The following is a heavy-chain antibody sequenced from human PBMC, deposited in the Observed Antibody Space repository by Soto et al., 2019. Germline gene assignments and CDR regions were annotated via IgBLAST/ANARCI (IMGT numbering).Heavy chain of an antibody. CDR1: GYTFTGYG. Sequence: ASVKVSCKASGYTFTGYGISWVRQAPGQGLEWMGWISAYNGNTNYAQKLQGRVTMTTDTSTSTAYMELRSLRPDDTAVYYCAMPGALVAPIPTGYWGPGTLVTVSS. CDR3: AMPGALVAPIPTGY. CDR2: ISAYNGNT. J-gene: IGHJ4*02. V-gene: IGHV1-18*04. D-gene: IGHD5-12*01.